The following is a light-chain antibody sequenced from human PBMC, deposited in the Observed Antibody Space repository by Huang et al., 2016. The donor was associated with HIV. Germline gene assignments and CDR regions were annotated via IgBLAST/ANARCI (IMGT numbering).Light chain of an antibody. V-gene: IGKV3-15*01. CDR2: DAS. J-gene: IGKJ2*01. CDR1: QGVGSN. Sequence: EMVMTQSPDTLSVSLGERATLSCRASQGVGSNLAWYQQKPGQAPRLLIYDASTRVAGIPASFSGSGSETAFTLTIRSLQSEDFAVYYCQQYNNWPRTFGQGTKLEIK. CDR3: QQYNNWPRT.